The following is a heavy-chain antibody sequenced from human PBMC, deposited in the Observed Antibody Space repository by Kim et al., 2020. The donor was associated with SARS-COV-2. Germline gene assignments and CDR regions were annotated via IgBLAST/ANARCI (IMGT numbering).Heavy chain of an antibody. CDR2: INPNSGGT. Sequence: ASVKVSCKASGYTFTGYYMHWVRQAPGQGLEWMGWINPNSGGTNYAQKFQGRVTMTRDTSISTAYMELSRLRSDDTAVYYCARSIAAAGLLNSFDYWGQGTLVTVSS. D-gene: IGHD6-13*01. J-gene: IGHJ4*02. V-gene: IGHV1-2*02. CDR3: ARSIAAAGLLNSFDY. CDR1: GYTFTGYY.